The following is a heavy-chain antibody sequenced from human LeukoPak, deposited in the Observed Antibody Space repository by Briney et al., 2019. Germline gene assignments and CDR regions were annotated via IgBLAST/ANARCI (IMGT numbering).Heavy chain of an antibody. D-gene: IGHD3-10*01. J-gene: IGHJ4*02. CDR3: ARDYRREEGASVHYYGSGSYSDY. Sequence: ASVKVSCKASGYTFTGYYMHWVRRAPGQGLEWMGWINPNSGGTNYAQKLQGRVTMTTDTSTSTAYMELRSLRSDDTAVYYCARDYRREEGASVHYYGSGSYSDYWGQGTLVTVSS. CDR1: GYTFTGYY. V-gene: IGHV1-2*02. CDR2: INPNSGGT.